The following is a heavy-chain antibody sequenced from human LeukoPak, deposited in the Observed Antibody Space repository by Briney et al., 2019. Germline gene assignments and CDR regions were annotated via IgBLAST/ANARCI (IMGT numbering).Heavy chain of an antibody. CDR1: GGSISSYY. D-gene: IGHD3-10*01. Sequence: SETLSLTCTVSGGSISSYYWSWIRQPAGKGLEWIGRIYTSGSTNYNPSLKSRVTMSVDTSKNQFSLKLSSVTAADTAVYYRARDVYGSGYNWFDPWGQGTLVTVSS. CDR3: ARDVYGSGYNWFDP. V-gene: IGHV4-4*07. J-gene: IGHJ5*02. CDR2: IYTSGST.